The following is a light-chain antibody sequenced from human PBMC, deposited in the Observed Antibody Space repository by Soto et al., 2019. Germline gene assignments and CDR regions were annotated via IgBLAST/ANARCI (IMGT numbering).Light chain of an antibody. V-gene: IGKV3-15*01. CDR3: QQYNYWPPLT. J-gene: IGKJ4*01. Sequence: ELVLTQSPGTLSVSPGALATLSCRASQSVGRNLAWYQQKPGQAPTLLISGASTRATDIPARFSGSGSGTEFTLTISSLQSEDFAVYFCQQYNYWPPLTFGGGTKVDIK. CDR2: GAS. CDR1: QSVGRN.